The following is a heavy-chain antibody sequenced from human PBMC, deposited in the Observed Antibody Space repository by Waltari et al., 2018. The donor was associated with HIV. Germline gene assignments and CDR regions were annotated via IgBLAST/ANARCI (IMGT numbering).Heavy chain of an antibody. J-gene: IGHJ4*02. CDR2: INTRTDNT. D-gene: IGHD4-17*01. CDR3: ARDLSGDYEDYFDD. Sequence: QVQLVQSGAEVKKPGASVKVSCKASGYRFSSYSIHWGRQAPGQRLEWMGCINTRTDNTKYVQKLQDRITISRDTSATTAYMELRSLISEDTAVYFCARDLSGDYEDYFDDWGQGTLVTVSS. V-gene: IGHV1-3*04. CDR1: GYRFSSYS.